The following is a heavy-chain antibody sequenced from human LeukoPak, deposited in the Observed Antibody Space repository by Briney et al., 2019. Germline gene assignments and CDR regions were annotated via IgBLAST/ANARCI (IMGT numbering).Heavy chain of an antibody. CDR2: VIPIFGTA. J-gene: IGHJ3*02. Sequence: SVKVSCKASGGTFSSYGFTWVRQAPGQGLEWMGGVIPIFGTAKYAQKFQGRVTITADESTSTAYMELSSLRSEDTAVYYCARDQAVAGTTDAFDIWGQGTLVTVSS. D-gene: IGHD6-19*01. V-gene: IGHV1-69*13. CDR3: ARDQAVAGTTDAFDI. CDR1: GGTFSSYG.